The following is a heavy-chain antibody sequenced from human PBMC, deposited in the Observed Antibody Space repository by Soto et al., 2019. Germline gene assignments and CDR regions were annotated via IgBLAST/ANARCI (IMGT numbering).Heavy chain of an antibody. CDR1: GFTFSSYA. CDR3: AKEARRIAAAGRRGACDY. J-gene: IGHJ4*02. Sequence: GGSLRLSCGASGFTFSSYAMSWVRQAPGKGLEWVSAISGSGGSTYYADSVKGRFTISRDNSKNTLYLQMNSLRAEDTAVYYCAKEARRIAAAGRRGACDYWGQGTLVTVSS. V-gene: IGHV3-23*01. D-gene: IGHD6-13*01. CDR2: ISGSGGST.